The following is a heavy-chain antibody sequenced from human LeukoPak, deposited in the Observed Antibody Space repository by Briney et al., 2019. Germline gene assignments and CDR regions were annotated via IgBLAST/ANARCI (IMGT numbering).Heavy chain of an antibody. Sequence: GGSLRLSCAASGITFSGAWVHWVRQAPGKGLVWVSRINDDGSFRRYANSVKGRFNISRDHAKNPLFLQMDSLRAEDTAVYYCARVSGPGMNEYYHLWGQGTLVTVSS. D-gene: IGHD3-10*01. CDR1: GITFSGAW. CDR2: INDDGSFR. CDR3: ARVSGPGMNEYYHL. V-gene: IGHV3-74*01. J-gene: IGHJ1*01.